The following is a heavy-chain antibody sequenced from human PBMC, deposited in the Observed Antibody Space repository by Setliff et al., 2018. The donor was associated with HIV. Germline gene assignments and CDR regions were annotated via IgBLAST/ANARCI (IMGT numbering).Heavy chain of an antibody. J-gene: IGHJ4*02. Sequence: GGSLRLSCAASGFTFSSYAMSWVRQAPGKGLEWVSGISNSGYYTYYADSVKGRFTISRDNSKNTLYLQMNSLRADDTAVYYCAKGGLDSVFQSFDYWGQGTLVTVSS. V-gene: IGHV3-23*01. CDR2: ISNSGYYT. D-gene: IGHD2-21*01. CDR1: GFTFSSYA. CDR3: AKGGLDSVFQSFDY.